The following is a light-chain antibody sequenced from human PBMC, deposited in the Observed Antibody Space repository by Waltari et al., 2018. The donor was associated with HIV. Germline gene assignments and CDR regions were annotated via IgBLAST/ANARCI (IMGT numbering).Light chain of an antibody. Sequence: DIVMTQTPSSRPGTPGERASIACRSSKSLLNGNDGNIYLDWYLQRPGQSPQFLIYALSSRASGVPDRFSGSGSGTDFTLTISSVEADDVGVYYCMQRMASLWAFGQGTKVEIK. CDR3: MQRMASLWA. J-gene: IGKJ1*01. CDR1: KSLLNGNDGNIY. V-gene: IGKV2-40*01. CDR2: ALS.